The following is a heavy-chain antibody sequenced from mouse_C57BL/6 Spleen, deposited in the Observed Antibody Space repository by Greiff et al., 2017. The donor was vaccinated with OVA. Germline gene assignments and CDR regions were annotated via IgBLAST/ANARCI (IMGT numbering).Heavy chain of an antibody. CDR1: GYTFTDYY. J-gene: IGHJ1*03. CDR2: INPNNGGT. Sequence: VQLQQSGPELVKPGASVKISCKASGYTFTDYYMNWVKQSHGKSLEWIGDINPNNGGTSYNQKFKGKATLTVDKSSSTAYMELRSLTSEDSAVYYCARGFGGWYFDVWGTGTTVTVSS. CDR3: ARGFGGWYFDV. D-gene: IGHD3-1*01. V-gene: IGHV1-26*01.